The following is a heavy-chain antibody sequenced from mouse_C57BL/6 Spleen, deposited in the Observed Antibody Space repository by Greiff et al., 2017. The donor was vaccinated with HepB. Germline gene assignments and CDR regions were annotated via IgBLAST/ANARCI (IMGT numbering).Heavy chain of an antibody. Sequence: EVMLVESEGGLVQPGSSMKLSCTASGFTFSDYYMAWVRQVPEKGLEWVANINYDGSSTYYLDSLKSRFIISRDNAKNILYLQMSSLKSEDTATYYCAREGTRRVYAMDYWGQGTSVTVSS. D-gene: IGHD2-14*01. CDR1: GFTFSDYY. J-gene: IGHJ4*01. CDR3: AREGTRRVYAMDY. CDR2: INYDGSST. V-gene: IGHV5-16*01.